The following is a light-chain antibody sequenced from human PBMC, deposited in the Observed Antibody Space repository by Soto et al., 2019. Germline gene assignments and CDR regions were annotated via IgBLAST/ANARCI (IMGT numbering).Light chain of an antibody. Sequence: QSALTQPPSASGSPGQSVTISCTGTSSDVGGSNYVSWYQQHPGKAPKLMIYEVSKRPSGVPDRFSGSKSGNTASLTVSGLQAEYEADYYCSSYAGSNIHFCGTVTKLTVL. CDR1: SSDVGGSNY. CDR3: SSYAGSNIHF. J-gene: IGLJ1*01. V-gene: IGLV2-8*01. CDR2: EVS.